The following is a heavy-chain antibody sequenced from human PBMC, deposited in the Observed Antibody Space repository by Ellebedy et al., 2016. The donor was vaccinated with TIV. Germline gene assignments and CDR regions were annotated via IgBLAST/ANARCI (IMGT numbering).Heavy chain of an antibody. J-gene: IGHJ1*01. CDR1: GFTFSSYW. CDR2: INSDGSST. D-gene: IGHD3-10*01. V-gene: IGHV3-74*01. CDR3: AREEYYYGSGVEH. Sequence: GESLKISCAPSGFTFSSYWMHWVRQAPGKGLVWVSRINSDGSSTSYADSVKGRFTISRDNAKNTLYLQMNSLRAEDTAVYYCAREEYYYGSGVEHWGRGTLVTVSS.